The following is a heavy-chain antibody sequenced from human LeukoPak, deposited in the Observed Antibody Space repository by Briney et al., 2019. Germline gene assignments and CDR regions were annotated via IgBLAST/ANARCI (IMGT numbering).Heavy chain of an antibody. J-gene: IGHJ4*02. Sequence: HPGGSLRLSCAASGFTFSSYAMSWVRQAPGKGLEWVSAISNNGGSTSYANSVKGRFIISRDNSKNTLYLQMNSLRAEDTAVYYCAKTRETYDFSGYYNGFDYWGQGTLVTVSS. CDR2: ISNNGGST. V-gene: IGHV3-23*01. CDR3: AKTRETYDFSGYYNGFDY. CDR1: GFTFSSYA. D-gene: IGHD3-22*01.